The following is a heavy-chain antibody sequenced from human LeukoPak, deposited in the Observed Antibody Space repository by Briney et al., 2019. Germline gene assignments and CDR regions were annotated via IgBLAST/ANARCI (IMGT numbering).Heavy chain of an antibody. CDR2: IGTAGDT. D-gene: IGHD3-22*01. CDR1: GFTFSSYD. V-gene: IGHV3-13*01. CDR3: ARVSYDSSGSIDAFDI. Sequence: GGSLRLSCAASGFTFSSYDMHWIRQATGKGLEWVSAIGTAGDTYYPGSVKGRFTISRENAKNSLYLQMNSLRAGDTAVYYCARVSYDSSGSIDAFDIWGQGTMVTVSS. J-gene: IGHJ3*02.